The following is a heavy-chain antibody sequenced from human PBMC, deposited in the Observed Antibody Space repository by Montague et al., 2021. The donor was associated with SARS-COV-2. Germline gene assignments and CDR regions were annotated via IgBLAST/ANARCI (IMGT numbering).Heavy chain of an antibody. J-gene: IGHJ4*02. CDR1: GGSVSSGSYY. D-gene: IGHD2-15*01. V-gene: IGHV4-61*10. CDR3: ASPGGYCTGGSCYYVY. CDR2: IYTSGSS. Sequence: SETLSLTCTVSGGSVSSGSYYWSWIRQPAGKGLEWIGRIYTSGSSNYNPSLKSRVTISIDTSKNQFSLELSSVTAADMAVYYCASPGGYCTGGSCYYVYWGQGTLVTVSS.